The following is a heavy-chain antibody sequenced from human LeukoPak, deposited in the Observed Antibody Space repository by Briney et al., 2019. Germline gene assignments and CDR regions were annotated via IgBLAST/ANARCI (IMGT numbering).Heavy chain of an antibody. V-gene: IGHV7-4-1*02. CDR3: ARNFIVVVPAASTPGYYYYGMDV. CDR2: INTNTGNP. Sequence: ATVKVSCKASGYTFTSYAMNWVRQAPGQGLEWTGWINTNTGNPTYAQGFTGRFAFSLDTSASTAYLQISSLKAEDTAVYYCARNFIVVVPAASTPGYYYYGMDVWGQGTTVTVSS. J-gene: IGHJ6*02. D-gene: IGHD2-2*01. CDR1: GYTFTSYA.